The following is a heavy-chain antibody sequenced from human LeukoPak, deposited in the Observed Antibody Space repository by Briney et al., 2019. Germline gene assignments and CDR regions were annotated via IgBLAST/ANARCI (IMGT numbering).Heavy chain of an antibody. D-gene: IGHD3-10*01. CDR2: IYSGGST. CDR3: ARAKPKNMVRGLIMRRESRYYFDY. Sequence: PGGSLRLSCAASGFTVSSNYMSWVRQAPGKGLEWVSVIYSGGSTYYADSVKGRFTISRENTKSTLYIQMNSLRAEDTAVYYCARAKPKNMVRGLIMRRESRYYFDYWGQGTLVTVSS. CDR1: GFTVSSNY. V-gene: IGHV3-53*01. J-gene: IGHJ4*02.